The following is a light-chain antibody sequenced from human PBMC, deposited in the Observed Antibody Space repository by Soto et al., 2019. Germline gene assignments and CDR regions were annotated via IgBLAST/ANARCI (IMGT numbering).Light chain of an antibody. CDR2: DVN. V-gene: IGLV2-14*03. CDR3: SSYTSRNISPIV. Sequence: QSALTQPASVSGSPGQSITISCTGTSSDVGGYNYVSWYQHHPGKAPKLMIFDVNNRPSGVSNRFSGSKSGNTASLSISGLQPEDEADYYYSSYTSRNISPIVFGTGTKLTVL. CDR1: SSDVGGYNY. J-gene: IGLJ1*01.